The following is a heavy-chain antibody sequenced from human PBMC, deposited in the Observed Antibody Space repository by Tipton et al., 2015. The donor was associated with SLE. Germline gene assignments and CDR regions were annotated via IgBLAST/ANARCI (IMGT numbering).Heavy chain of an antibody. CDR1: AFTFSSYG. CDR2: KSYDGSNK. J-gene: IGHJ2*01. V-gene: IGHV3-30*19. D-gene: IGHD6-6*01. CDR3: ARDRGEYGSSRWWYFDL. Sequence: SLRLSCAASAFTFSSYGMHWVRQAPGKGLEWVAVKSYDGSNKYYADPVKGRFTISRDNSKNTLYLQMNSLRPEDTAVYYCARDRGEYGSSRWWYFDLWGRGTLVTVSS.